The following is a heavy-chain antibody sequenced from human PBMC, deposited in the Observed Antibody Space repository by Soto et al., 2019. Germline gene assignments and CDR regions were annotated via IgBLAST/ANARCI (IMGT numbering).Heavy chain of an antibody. CDR1: GGSISSYY. Sequence: SETLSLTCTVSGGSISSYYWSWIRQPPGKGLEWIGYIYYSGSTYYNPSLKSRVTISVDTSKNQFSLKLSSVTAADTAVYYCARHVFAPGGRWFGPWGPGLLVTVSS. CDR3: ARHVFAPGGRWFGP. CDR2: IYYSGST. J-gene: IGHJ5*02. V-gene: IGHV4-59*06. D-gene: IGHD2-15*01.